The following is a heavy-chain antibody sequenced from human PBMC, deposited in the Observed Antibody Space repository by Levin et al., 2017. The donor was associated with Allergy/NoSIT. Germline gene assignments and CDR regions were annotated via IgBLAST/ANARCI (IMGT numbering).Heavy chain of an antibody. J-gene: IGHJ6*02. CDR1: GGSISSGGYY. CDR3: ARDSRQLVTRKNYYYGMDV. D-gene: IGHD6-13*01. CDR2: IYYSGST. V-gene: IGHV4-31*03. Sequence: ASETLSLTCTVSGGSISSGGYYWSWIRQHPGKGLEWIGYIYYSGSTYYNPSLKSRVTISVDTSKNQFSLKLSSVTAADTAVYYCARDSRQLVTRKNYYYGMDVWGQGTTVTVSS.